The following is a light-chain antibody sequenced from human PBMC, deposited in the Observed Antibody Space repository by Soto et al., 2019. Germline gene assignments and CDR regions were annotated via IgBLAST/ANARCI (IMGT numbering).Light chain of an antibody. J-gene: IGKJ1*01. CDR1: QSISSW. V-gene: IGKV1-5*01. Sequence: DIQMTQSPSTLSASVGDRVTITYRASQSISSWLAWYQQKPGKAPKLLIYDASSLESGVPSTFSGSGSGTEFTLTISSLQPDDFATYYCQQYKGTFGQGTKVDI. CDR3: QQYKGT. CDR2: DAS.